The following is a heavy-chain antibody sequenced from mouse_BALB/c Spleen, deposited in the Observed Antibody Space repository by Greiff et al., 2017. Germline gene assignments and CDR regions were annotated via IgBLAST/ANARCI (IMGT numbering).Heavy chain of an antibody. Sequence: VQVVESGPGLVAPSQSLSITCTVSGFSLTSYGVHWVRQPPGKGLEWLGVIWAGGSTNYNSALMSRLSISKDNSKSQVFLKMNSLQTDDTAMYYCARTPIYDGYPYAMDYWGQGTSVTVSS. D-gene: IGHD2-3*01. CDR1: GFSLTSYG. CDR3: ARTPIYDGYPYAMDY. J-gene: IGHJ4*01. V-gene: IGHV2-9*02. CDR2: IWAGGST.